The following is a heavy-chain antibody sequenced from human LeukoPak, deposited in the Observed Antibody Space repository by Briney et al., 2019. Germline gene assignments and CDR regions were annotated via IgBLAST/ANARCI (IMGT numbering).Heavy chain of an antibody. D-gene: IGHD2/OR15-2a*01. CDR3: AKVGTYFLRYHFDS. CDR2: ISSSSSTI. CDR1: GFTFSSYS. V-gene: IGHV3-48*01. Sequence: PGGSLRLSCAASGFTFSSYSMNWVRQAPGKGLEWVSYISSSSSTIYYADSVKGRFTISRDNAKNSLYLQMNSLSAEDTAVYYCAKVGTYFLRYHFDSWGRGTLVTVSS. J-gene: IGHJ4*02.